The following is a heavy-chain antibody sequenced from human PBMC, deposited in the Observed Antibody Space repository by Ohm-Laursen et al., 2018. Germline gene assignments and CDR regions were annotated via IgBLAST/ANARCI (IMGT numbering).Heavy chain of an antibody. Sequence: SETLSLTCTVSGGSISSFYWSWIRQPPGKGLEWIGYVYDSGSANYNPSLKSRVIISVDTSKNQFSLKLSSVTAADTAVYFCARDRGDTLIGGTNDYWGQGTLVTVSS. D-gene: IGHD5-18*01. CDR3: ARDRGDTLIGGTNDY. V-gene: IGHV4-59*12. CDR1: GGSISSFY. J-gene: IGHJ4*02. CDR2: VYDSGSA.